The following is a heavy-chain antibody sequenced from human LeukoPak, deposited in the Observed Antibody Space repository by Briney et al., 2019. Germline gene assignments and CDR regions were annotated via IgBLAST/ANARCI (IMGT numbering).Heavy chain of an antibody. Sequence: GGSLRLSCAASGFTFSSYSMNWVRQAPGKGLEWVSSISSSSSYIYYADSVKGRFTISRDNAKNSLYLQMNSLGAEDTAVYYCAREGSILEFYDYWGQGTLVTVSS. V-gene: IGHV3-21*01. CDR2: ISSSSSYI. CDR1: GFTFSSYS. CDR3: AREGSILEFYDY. J-gene: IGHJ4*02. D-gene: IGHD3-3*02.